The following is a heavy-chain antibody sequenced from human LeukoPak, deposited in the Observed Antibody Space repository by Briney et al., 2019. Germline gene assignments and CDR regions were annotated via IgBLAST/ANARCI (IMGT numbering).Heavy chain of an antibody. J-gene: IGHJ4*02. D-gene: IGHD6-13*01. V-gene: IGHV1-69*04. CDR1: GGTFSSYA. CDR3: ASIAAAGTWDYFDY. Sequence: GSSVKVSCKASGGTFSSYAISWVRQAPGQGLEWMGRIIPILGIAIYAQKFQGRVTITADKSTSTAYTELRSLRSEDTAVYYCASIAAAGTWDYFDYWGQGTLVTVSS. CDR2: IIPILGIA.